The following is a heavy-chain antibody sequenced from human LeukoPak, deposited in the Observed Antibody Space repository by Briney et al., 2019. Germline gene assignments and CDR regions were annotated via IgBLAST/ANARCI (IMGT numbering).Heavy chain of an antibody. CDR1: GFTFSNYN. CDR3: ARDQFLDS. J-gene: IGHJ4*02. V-gene: IGHV3-11*01. CDR2: ISRGGNSK. Sequence: GGSLRLSCAASGFTFSNYNMNWIRQAPGKGLEWVSSISRGGNSKYSADSVKGRFTISRDNAKNSLDLQMDSLRPEDTAVYYCARDQFLDSWGQGTLITVSS.